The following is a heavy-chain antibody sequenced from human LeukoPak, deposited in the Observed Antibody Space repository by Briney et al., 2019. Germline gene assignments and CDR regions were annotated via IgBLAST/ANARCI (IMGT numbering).Heavy chain of an antibody. CDR1: GFTFSSYA. CDR2: ISGSGGST. J-gene: IGHJ6*03. Sequence: GGSLRLSCAASGFTFSSYAMSWVRQAPGKGLEWVSAISGSGGSTYYADSVKGRFTISRDNSKNTLYLQMNSLRAEDTAVYYCARARQQLGYYYYYMDVWGKGTTVTVSS. D-gene: IGHD6-13*01. CDR3: ARARQQLGYYYYYMDV. V-gene: IGHV3-23*01.